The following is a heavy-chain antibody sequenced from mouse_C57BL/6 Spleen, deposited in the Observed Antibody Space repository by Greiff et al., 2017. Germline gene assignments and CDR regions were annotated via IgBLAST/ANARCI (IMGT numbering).Heavy chain of an antibody. V-gene: IGHV1-80*01. D-gene: IGHD3-2*01. J-gene: IGHJ4*01. CDR1: GYAFSSYW. CDR3: ARESRQLYYAMDY. CDR2: LYPGDGDT. Sequence: VQLQQSGAELVKPGASVKISCKASGYAFSSYWMNWVKQRPGKGLEWIGQLYPGDGDTTYNGKFKGKATLTADKSSSTAYMQLSSLTSEDSAVYFCARESRQLYYAMDYWGQGTSVTVSS.